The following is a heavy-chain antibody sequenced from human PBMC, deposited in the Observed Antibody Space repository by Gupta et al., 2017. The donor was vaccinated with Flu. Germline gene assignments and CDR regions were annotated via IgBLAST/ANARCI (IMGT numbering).Heavy chain of an antibody. CDR3: ARNRGWQQFDH. CDR1: TFRNDW. V-gene: IGHV3-7*01. J-gene: IGHJ5*02. CDR2: IAADDSVK. Sequence: TFRNDWMDWVRQAPGKGLEWVANIAADDSVKNYADSVKGRFTISRDDAKNSLYLQMNSLRAEDTAVYYCARNRGWQQFDHWGQGALVTVSS. D-gene: IGHD3-10*01.